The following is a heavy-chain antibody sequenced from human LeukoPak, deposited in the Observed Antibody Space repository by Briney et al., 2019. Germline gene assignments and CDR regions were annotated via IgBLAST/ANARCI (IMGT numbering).Heavy chain of an antibody. J-gene: IGHJ3*02. D-gene: IGHD6-19*01. CDR2: ISRGGSTI. V-gene: IGHV3-48*04. CDR3: ARARVDSSGWRNAFDI. Sequence: AGGSLRLSCAASGFTFSSYAMSWVRQAPGKGLEWVSYISRGGSTIYYADSVKGRFTISRDNAKNSLYLQMNSLRAEDTAVYYCARARVDSSGWRNAFDIWGQGTMVTVSS. CDR1: GFTFSSYA.